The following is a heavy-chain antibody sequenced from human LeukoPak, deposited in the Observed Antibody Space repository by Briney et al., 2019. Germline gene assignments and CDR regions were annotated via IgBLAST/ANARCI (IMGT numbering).Heavy chain of an antibody. D-gene: IGHD6-6*01. J-gene: IGHJ4*02. CDR3: AKGSLEYSSSSAPYYFDY. CDR1: GFTFSSYA. CDR2: ISGSGGST. Sequence: GGSLRLSCAASGFTFSSYAMSWVRQAPGKGLEWVSAISGSGGSTYYADSVKGRFTISRDNSKNTLYLQMNSLRAEDTAVYYCAKGSLEYSSSSAPYYFDYWGQGTLVTVSS. V-gene: IGHV3-23*01.